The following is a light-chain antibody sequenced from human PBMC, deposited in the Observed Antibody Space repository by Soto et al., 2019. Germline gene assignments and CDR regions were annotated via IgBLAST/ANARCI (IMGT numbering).Light chain of an antibody. V-gene: IGLV1-44*01. J-gene: IGLJ1*01. CDR1: SSNIGSNT. CDR3: AAWDDRLNGYV. Sequence: QSVLPQPPSASGTPGQRVTISFSGSSSNIGSNTVNWYQQLPAPAPKLLSYSNNQRPSGVPDRFSGSKSGTSASLAISGLQSEDEADYYCAAWDDRLNGYVFGTGTKLTVL. CDR2: SNN.